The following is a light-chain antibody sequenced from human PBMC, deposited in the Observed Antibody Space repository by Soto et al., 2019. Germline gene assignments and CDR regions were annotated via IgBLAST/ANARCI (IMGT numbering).Light chain of an antibody. CDR2: SNN. V-gene: IGLV1-44*01. CDR3: AAWDASLGGFYV. J-gene: IGLJ1*01. Sequence: QSVLTQPPSASGTPGQRLTISCSGSRSSIGSNTVNWYQHLPGSAPKLLIYSNNHRPSGVPDRFSASKAGASASLAISGLQSEDEGDYYCAAWDASLGGFYVFGSGTKLTVL. CDR1: RSSIGSNT.